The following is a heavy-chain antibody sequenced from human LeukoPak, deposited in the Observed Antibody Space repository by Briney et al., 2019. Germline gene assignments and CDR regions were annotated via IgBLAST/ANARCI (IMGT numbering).Heavy chain of an antibody. D-gene: IGHD4-23*01. J-gene: IGHJ6*02. V-gene: IGHV3-53*04. CDR2: IYSGGST. Sequence: GGSLRLSCAASGFTVSSNYMSWVRQAPGKGLGWVSVIYSGGSTYYADSVKGRFTISRHNSKNTLYLQMNSLRAEDTAVYYCARDPGGNSVGYYYYYGMDVWGQGTTVTVSS. CDR1: GFTVSSNY. CDR3: ARDPGGNSVGYYYYYGMDV.